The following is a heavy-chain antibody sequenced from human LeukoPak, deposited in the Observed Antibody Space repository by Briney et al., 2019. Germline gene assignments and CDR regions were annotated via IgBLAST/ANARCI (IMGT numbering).Heavy chain of an antibody. CDR1: GLTFGSYA. CDR3: AKAAYYYDSSGSFFQH. Sequence: GRSRRLSCAVYGLTFGSYAMSWGRHAPGKVLEWVSAISGSGGTTYYADSEKGRFTISRDNSKNTLYLQMNSLRAEDTAVYYCAKAAYYYDSSGSFFQHWGQGNLVTVSS. V-gene: IGHV3-23*01. J-gene: IGHJ1*01. CDR2: ISGSGGTT. D-gene: IGHD3-22*01.